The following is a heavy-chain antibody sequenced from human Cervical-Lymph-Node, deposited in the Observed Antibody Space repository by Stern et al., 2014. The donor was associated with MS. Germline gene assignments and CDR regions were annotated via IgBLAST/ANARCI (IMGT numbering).Heavy chain of an antibody. CDR2: IIPILGLP. Sequence: QVQLVQSGAEVKKPGSSVNVSCKASGGTFSSSYAITWMRQAPGQGLEWMRRIIPILGLPNYAQKFQGRVTITADTSTSTAYMELSSLRSEDTAVYYCARGVVSNRAAATLHNLFDPWGQGTLVTVSS. D-gene: IGHD2-15*01. CDR1: GGTFSSSYA. V-gene: IGHV1-69*04. J-gene: IGHJ5*02. CDR3: ARGVVSNRAAATLHNLFDP.